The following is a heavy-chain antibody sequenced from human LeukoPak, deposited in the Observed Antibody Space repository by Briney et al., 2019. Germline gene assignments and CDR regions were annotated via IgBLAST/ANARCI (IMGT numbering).Heavy chain of an antibody. CDR1: GFTFSNYE. CDR2: ISSSGLTM. D-gene: IGHD4-11*01. J-gene: IGHJ4*02. V-gene: IGHV3-48*03. CDR3: ARAPGTIYSNYANPDY. Sequence: GGPLRLSCAASGFTFSNYEMNWVHQAPGRGREWVSYISSSGLTMYYADSVKCRFTISRNNAKNSLYLHMNSLRAEDTAVYYCARAPGTIYSNYANPDYWGQGTLVTVSS.